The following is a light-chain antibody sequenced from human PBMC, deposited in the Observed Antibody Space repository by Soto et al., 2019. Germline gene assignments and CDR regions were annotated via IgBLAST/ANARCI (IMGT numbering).Light chain of an antibody. CDR2: WAS. V-gene: IGKV4-1*01. CDR3: QQYYSTPLT. CDR1: QSVLYSSNNKNY. J-gene: IGKJ4*01. Sequence: DIVMTQSPDSLAVSLGERATNNCKPSQSVLYSSNNKNYLAWYQQKPGQSPKLIIYWASSRESGVPDRFSGSGSGTDFTLTISSLQAEDVAVYYCQQYYSTPLTFGGGTSVEIK.